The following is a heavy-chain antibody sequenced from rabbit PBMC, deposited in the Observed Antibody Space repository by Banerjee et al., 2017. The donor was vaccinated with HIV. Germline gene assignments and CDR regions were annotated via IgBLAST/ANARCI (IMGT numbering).Heavy chain of an antibody. CDR3: ARDRRNNDGYAFNL. Sequence: QEQLVESGGGLVQPEGSLTLTCTASGFSFSSSFYMCWVCQAPGKGLEWIACIYGGSSGSAYYASWAKGRFTISKTSSTTVTLQMTSLTAADTATYFCARDRRNNDGYAFNLWGPGTLVTVS. D-gene: IGHD6-1*01. CDR2: IYGGSSGSA. CDR1: GFSFSSSFY. V-gene: IGHV1S45*01. J-gene: IGHJ4*01.